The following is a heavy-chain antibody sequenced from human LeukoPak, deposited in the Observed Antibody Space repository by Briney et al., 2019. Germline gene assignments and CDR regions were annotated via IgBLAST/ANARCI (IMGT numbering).Heavy chain of an antibody. D-gene: IGHD3-10*01. J-gene: IGHJ5*02. CDR1: GGSINSYY. Sequence: SETLSLTCTVSGGSINSYYWSWIRQPAGKGLEWIGRIYTSGSTTYNPSLKSRVTMSVDTSKNQFSLKLSSVTAADTAVYYCAASVWFGELIDSPWGQGTLVTVSS. CDR3: AASVWFGELIDSP. V-gene: IGHV4-4*07. CDR2: IYTSGST.